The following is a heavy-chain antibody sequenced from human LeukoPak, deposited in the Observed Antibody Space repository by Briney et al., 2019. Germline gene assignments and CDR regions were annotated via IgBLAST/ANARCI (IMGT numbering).Heavy chain of an antibody. CDR3: ARGDFCSKSNCYLRPMDV. CDR2: IYYSGST. V-gene: IGHV4-59*01. D-gene: IGHD3-3*01. CDR1: GGSISDYY. Sequence: SETLSLTYSVSGGSISDYYWNWIRQPPGKGLEWIGYIYYSGSTTYNPSLKSRVTMSVDTAKNQFSLKVRSVTAADTAVYYCARGDFCSKSNCYLRPMDVWGKGTTVTVSS. J-gene: IGHJ6*03.